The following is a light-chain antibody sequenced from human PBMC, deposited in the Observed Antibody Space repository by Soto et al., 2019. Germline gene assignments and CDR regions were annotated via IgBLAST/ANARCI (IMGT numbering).Light chain of an antibody. CDR1: QSISSW. J-gene: IGKJ1*01. CDR2: KAS. V-gene: IGKV1-5*03. Sequence: IKMNQSPSILSATVGDRVTITCRASQSISSWLAWYQQKPGKAPKLLIYKASTLKSGVPSRFSGSGSGTEFTLTISSLQPDDFATYYCQHYNSYSEAFGQVSIVDIK. CDR3: QHYNSYSEA.